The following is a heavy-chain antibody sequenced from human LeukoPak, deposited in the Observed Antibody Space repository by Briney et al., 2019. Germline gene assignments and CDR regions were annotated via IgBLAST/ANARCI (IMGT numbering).Heavy chain of an antibody. V-gene: IGHV3-7*04. CDR3: ARGPDGGFDY. CDR2: IKQDGSEK. D-gene: IGHD5-24*01. CDR1: GFTFGDFA. J-gene: IGHJ4*02. Sequence: GGSLRLSCTASGFTFGDFAMSWFRQAPGKGLEWVANIKQDGSEKYYLDSVKGRFTISRDNAKNSLSLQMNSLRAEDTAVYYCARGPDGGFDYWGQGTLVTVSS.